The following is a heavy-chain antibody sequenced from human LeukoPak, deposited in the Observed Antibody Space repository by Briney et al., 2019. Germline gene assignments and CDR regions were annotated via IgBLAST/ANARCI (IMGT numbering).Heavy chain of an antibody. Sequence: GASVKVSCKASGYTFTGYYMHWVRQAPGQGLEWMGWINPNSGGTKYAQKFQDRVTMTRDTSISTAYMELSWLRSEDTAVYYCARDPCGEDWFDPWGQGTLVTVSS. CDR3: ARDPCGEDWFDP. CDR2: INPNSGGT. CDR1: GYTFTGYY. V-gene: IGHV1-2*02. D-gene: IGHD2-21*01. J-gene: IGHJ5*02.